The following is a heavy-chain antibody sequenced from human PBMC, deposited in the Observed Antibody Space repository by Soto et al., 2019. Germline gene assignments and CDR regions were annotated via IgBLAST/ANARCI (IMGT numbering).Heavy chain of an antibody. CDR1: RGSISTSGYS. J-gene: IGHJ4*02. D-gene: IGHD3-22*01. CDR2: IYYSGSA. CDR3: ARIRTYDTSGYYSSFYFDN. V-gene: IGHV4-30-2*01. Sequence: PSETLSLTCTVSRGSISTSGYSWGWIRQPPGKGLEWIVYIYYSGSAYYYPSLKSRFTISVDRSKNQFSLRLSSVTAADTAVYYCARIRTYDTSGYYSSFYFDNWGQGTLVTVSS.